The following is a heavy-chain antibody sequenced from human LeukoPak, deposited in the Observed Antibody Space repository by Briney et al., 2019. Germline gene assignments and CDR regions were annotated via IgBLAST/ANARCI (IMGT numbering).Heavy chain of an antibody. CDR1: GYTFTDYY. D-gene: IGHD2-21*02. CDR2: INPNSGGT. CDR3: ARDPPRRGGIVVVTGDL. Sequence: ASVKVSCKASGYTFTDYYMHWVRQAPGQGLEWMGRINPNSGGTNYAQKFQGRVTMTRDTSISTAYMELSRLRSDDTAVYYCARDPPRRGGIVVVTGDLWGRGTLVTVSS. V-gene: IGHV1-2*06. J-gene: IGHJ2*01.